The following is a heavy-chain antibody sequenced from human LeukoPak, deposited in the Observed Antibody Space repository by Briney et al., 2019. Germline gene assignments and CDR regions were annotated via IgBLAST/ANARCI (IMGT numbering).Heavy chain of an antibody. Sequence: GGSLRLSCAASGFTFSSYEMNWVRQAPGKGLEWVSYISSSGSTIYYADSVKGRFTISRDNAKNSLYLQMNSLRAEDTAVYYCAKPTLYGSGSYPPDYWGQGTLVTVSS. CDR1: GFTFSSYE. CDR3: AKPTLYGSGSYPPDY. V-gene: IGHV3-48*03. CDR2: ISSSGSTI. J-gene: IGHJ4*02. D-gene: IGHD3-10*01.